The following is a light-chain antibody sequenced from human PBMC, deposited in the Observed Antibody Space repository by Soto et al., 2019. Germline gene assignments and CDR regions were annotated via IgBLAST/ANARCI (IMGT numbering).Light chain of an antibody. V-gene: IGKV3-20*01. J-gene: IGKJ2*01. CDR2: GAS. CDR3: QQYGRSPLTST. CDR1: QTIASSF. Sequence: DIVLTQSPGTLSLSPGERATLSCRASQTIASSFLAWYQQKPGQAPRLLIYGASTRAAGVPDRFAGSGSGTDFTLTISRLEPEDFAVYYCQQYGRSPLTSTFGQGTRLGVK.